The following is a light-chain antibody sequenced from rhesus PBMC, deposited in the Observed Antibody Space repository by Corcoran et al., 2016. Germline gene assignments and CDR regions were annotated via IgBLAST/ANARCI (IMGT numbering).Light chain of an antibody. Sequence: EIVLTQSPATLSLSPGERATLSCRASQSVSSSLAWYQQKPEQAPRLLIYGAARRATGTPDRFSGSGSGTDFTLPISSLEPEDFAVYYCQQYSNWPFTFGPGTKLDIK. V-gene: IGKV3-42*03. CDR3: QQYSNWPFT. CDR1: QSVSSS. J-gene: IGKJ3*01. CDR2: GAA.